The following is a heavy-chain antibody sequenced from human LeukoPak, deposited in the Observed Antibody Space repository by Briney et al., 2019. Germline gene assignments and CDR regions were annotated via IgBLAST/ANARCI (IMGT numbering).Heavy chain of an antibody. J-gene: IGHJ4*02. CDR1: GFTFSSYW. CDR3: ARDPGWGALDH. V-gene: IGHV3-7*01. CDR2: IKEDGSEK. D-gene: IGHD3-16*01. Sequence: GGSLRLSCAASGFTFSSYWMSWVRQAPGKGLEWVANIKEDGSEKHYVDSVKGRFTISRDNAKNSLYLQMNSLRAEDTAVYYCARDPGWGALDHWGQGTLVTVS.